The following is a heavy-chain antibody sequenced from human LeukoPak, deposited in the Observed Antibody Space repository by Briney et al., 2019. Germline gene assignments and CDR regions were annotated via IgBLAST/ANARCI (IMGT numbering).Heavy chain of an antibody. CDR3: VKGGGYSRSPLDY. CDR1: GFTFSDFT. J-gene: IGHJ4*02. V-gene: IGHV3-30-3*01. Sequence: GRSLRLSCAASGFTFSDFTMHWVRQGPGKGLEWVTVISYDGSSKFYADSVQGRFTISRDNSKNTLYLQMTSLRPEDTAVYYCVKGGGYSRSPLDYWGQGTLVTVSS. D-gene: IGHD6-13*01. CDR2: ISYDGSSK.